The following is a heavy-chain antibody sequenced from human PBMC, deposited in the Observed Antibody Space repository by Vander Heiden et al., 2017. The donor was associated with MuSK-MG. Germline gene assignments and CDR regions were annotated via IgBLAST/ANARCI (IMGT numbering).Heavy chain of an antibody. J-gene: IGHJ5*02. CDR3: ARDAGRTLNRGLIRWFDP. CDR1: GFTFSSHA. Sequence: EAQLLESGGGLVQPGGSLRLSCVASGFTFSSHAMSWGRQAPGKGLEWVASISGPGGMTYYADSVKGRFAISRDNFENTVYLHINSLRAEDTAVYYCARDAGRTLNRGLIRWFDPWGQGTLVTVSS. CDR2: ISGPGGMT. V-gene: IGHV3-23*01. D-gene: IGHD3-10*01.